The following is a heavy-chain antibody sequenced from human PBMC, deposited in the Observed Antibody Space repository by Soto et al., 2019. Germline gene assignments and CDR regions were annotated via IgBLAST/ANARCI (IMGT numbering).Heavy chain of an antibody. Sequence: SETLSLTCAVSGDSITSIYHWAWVRQPPGRGLEWVASIYHSGTTYYNPSLKSRVTISVDTSKNQFSLKLSSVTAADTAVYYCARERYYGMDVWGQGTTVAVSS. V-gene: IGHV4-38-2*02. CDR3: ARERYYGMDV. CDR2: IYHSGTT. J-gene: IGHJ6*02. CDR1: GDSITSIYH.